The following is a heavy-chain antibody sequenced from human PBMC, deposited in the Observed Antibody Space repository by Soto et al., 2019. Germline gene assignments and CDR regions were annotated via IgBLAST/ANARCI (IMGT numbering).Heavy chain of an antibody. CDR3: ASLVYGDYVWYFDY. J-gene: IGHJ4*02. CDR2: IIPIFGTA. CDR1: GGTFSSYA. Sequence: QVQLVQSGAEVKKPGSSVKVSCKASGGTFSSYAISWVRQAPGQGLEWMGGIIPIFGTANYAQKFQGRVTITADESTSTAYMEPCSLRSVDTAVYYCASLVYGDYVWYFDYWGQGTLVTVSS. D-gene: IGHD4-17*01. V-gene: IGHV1-69*01.